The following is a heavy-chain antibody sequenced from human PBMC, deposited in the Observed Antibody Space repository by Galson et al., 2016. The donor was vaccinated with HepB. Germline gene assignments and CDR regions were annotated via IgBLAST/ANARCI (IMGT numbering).Heavy chain of an antibody. CDR2: IFYNGST. V-gene: IGHV4-39*07. J-gene: IGHJ4*02. Sequence: SETLSLTCNVSGDSISSSSYFSGWFRQPPGKGLEWIGSIFYNGSTYNHPSLKSRLTISVDTPKNKFSLKLRSATAADTAVYFCARMDDYVDYWGQGTLVAVSS. D-gene: IGHD2-2*03. CDR1: GDSISSSSYF. CDR3: ARMDDYVDY.